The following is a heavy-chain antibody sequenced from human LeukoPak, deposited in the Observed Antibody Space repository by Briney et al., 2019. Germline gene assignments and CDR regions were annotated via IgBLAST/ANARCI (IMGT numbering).Heavy chain of an antibody. CDR1: GFTFSSYA. Sequence: GRSLRLSCAASGFTFSSYAMHWVRQAPGKGLEWVAVISYDGSNKYYADSVKGRFTISRDNSKNTLYLQMNSLRAEDTAVYYCARDKPVEWIQLWHDDAFDIWGQGTMVTVSS. V-gene: IGHV3-30-3*01. D-gene: IGHD5-18*01. CDR2: ISYDGSNK. J-gene: IGHJ3*02. CDR3: ARDKPVEWIQLWHDDAFDI.